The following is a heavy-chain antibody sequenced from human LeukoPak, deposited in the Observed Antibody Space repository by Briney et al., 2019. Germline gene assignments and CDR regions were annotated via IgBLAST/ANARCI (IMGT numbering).Heavy chain of an antibody. D-gene: IGHD6-13*01. CDR3: ARPGAAGQMGYYYYYYMDV. CDR2: INTNTGNP. CDR1: GYTFTSYA. Sequence: ASVKVSCKASGYTFTSYAMNWVRQAPGQGLEWMGWINTNTGNPTYAQGFTGRFVFSLDTSVSTAYLQISSLKAEDTAVYYCARPGAAGQMGYYYYYYMDVWGKGTTVTVSS. J-gene: IGHJ6*03. V-gene: IGHV7-4-1*02.